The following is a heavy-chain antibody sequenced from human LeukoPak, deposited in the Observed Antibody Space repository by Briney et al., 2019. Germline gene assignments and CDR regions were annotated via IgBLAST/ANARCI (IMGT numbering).Heavy chain of an antibody. CDR3: ATDTTARNWFDP. CDR1: GFSFGSYA. Sequence: GSLRLSCAASGFSFGSYAMSWVRQAAGKGLEWIGEINHSGSTNYNPSLKSRVTISVDTSKNQFSLKLSSVTAADTAVYYCATDTTARNWFDPWGQGTLVTVSS. D-gene: IGHD1-26*01. V-gene: IGHV4-34*01. J-gene: IGHJ5*02. CDR2: INHSGST.